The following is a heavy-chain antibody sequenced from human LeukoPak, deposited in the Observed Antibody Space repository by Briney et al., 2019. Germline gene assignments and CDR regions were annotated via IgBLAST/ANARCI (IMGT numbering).Heavy chain of an antibody. J-gene: IGHJ4*02. CDR1: GGSISSGGYY. CDR2: IYHSGSS. Sequence: PSETLSLTCTVSGGSISSGGYYWSWIRQPPGKGLEWIGYIYHSGSSYYNPSLRGRVTISGDRSNNQFSLKLDSVTAADTAVYYCARDVWYRSYFDYWSQGTPVTVSS. V-gene: IGHV4-30-2*01. D-gene: IGHD1-14*01. CDR3: ARDVWYRSYFDY.